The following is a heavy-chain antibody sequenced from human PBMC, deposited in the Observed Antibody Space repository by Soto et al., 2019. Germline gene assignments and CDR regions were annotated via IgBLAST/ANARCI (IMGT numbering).Heavy chain of an antibody. CDR3: ARDSRVVVAAYSLLGMDV. J-gene: IGHJ6*02. D-gene: IGHD2-15*01. CDR2: IYYSGST. CDR1: GGSISSYY. V-gene: IGHV4-59*01. Sequence: SETLSLTCTVSGGSISSYYWSWIRQPPGKGLEWIGYIYYSGSTNYNPSLKSRVTISVDTSKNQFSLKLSSVTAADTAVYYCARDSRVVVAAYSLLGMDVWGQGTTVTVSS.